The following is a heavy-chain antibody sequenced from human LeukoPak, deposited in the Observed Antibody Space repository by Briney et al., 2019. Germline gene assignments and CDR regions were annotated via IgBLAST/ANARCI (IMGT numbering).Heavy chain of an antibody. D-gene: IGHD3-3*01. CDR1: GFTFSSYE. Sequence: GGSLRLSCAASGFTFSSYEMNWVRQAPGKGLEWVSYISSSGTTIYHADSVKGRSTISRDNSKNTLYLQMNSLRAEDTAVYYCARATYDFWSGPNFDYWGQGTLVTVSS. CDR2: ISSSGTTI. V-gene: IGHV3-48*03. J-gene: IGHJ4*02. CDR3: ARATYDFWSGPNFDY.